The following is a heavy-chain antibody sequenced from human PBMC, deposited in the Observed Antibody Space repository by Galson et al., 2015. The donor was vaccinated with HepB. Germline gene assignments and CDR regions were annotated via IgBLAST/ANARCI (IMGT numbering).Heavy chain of an antibody. D-gene: IGHD6-13*01. J-gene: IGHJ6*03. CDR2: TYYRSKWYN. Sequence: CAISGDSVSSNSAAWNWIRQSPSRSLEWLGRTYYRSKWYNDYAVSVKSRITINPDTSKNQFSLQLNSVTPEDTAVYYCARGLMSSSWSSRGSDYYYYMDVWGKGTTVTVSS. CDR1: GDSVSSNSAA. V-gene: IGHV6-1*01. CDR3: ARGLMSSSWSSRGSDYYYYMDV.